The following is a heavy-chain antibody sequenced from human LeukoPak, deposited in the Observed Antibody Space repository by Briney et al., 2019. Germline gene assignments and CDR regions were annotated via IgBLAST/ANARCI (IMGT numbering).Heavy chain of an antibody. CDR3: ARLVAAAGDYYYMDV. Sequence: SETLSLTCTVSGGSISSSSYYWGWIRQPPGKGLEWIGSIYYSGSTYYNPSLKSRVTISVDTSKNQFSLKLSSVIAADTAVYYCARLVAAAGDYYYMDVWGKGTTVTISS. V-gene: IGHV4-39*01. CDR1: GGSISSSSYY. D-gene: IGHD6-13*01. J-gene: IGHJ6*03. CDR2: IYYSGST.